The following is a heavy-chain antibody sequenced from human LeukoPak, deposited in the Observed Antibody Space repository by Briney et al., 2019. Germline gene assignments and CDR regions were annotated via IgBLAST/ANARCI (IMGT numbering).Heavy chain of an antibody. CDR1: GFTFSSYW. CDR3: VRDYQFIQEV. J-gene: IGHJ6*02. V-gene: IGHV3-74*01. Sequence: AGGSLRLSCAASGFTFSSYWMSWVRQAPGKGLMWVSLISTDGKSTRYAESVKGRFTISRDNAKNALYLQMDILRVEDTALYFCVRDYQFIQEVWGQGTTVTVSS. CDR2: ISTDGKST. D-gene: IGHD2-2*01.